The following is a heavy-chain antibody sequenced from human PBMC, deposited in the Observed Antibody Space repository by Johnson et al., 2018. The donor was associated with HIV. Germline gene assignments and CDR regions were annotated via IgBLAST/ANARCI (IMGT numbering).Heavy chain of an antibody. CDR1: WFTVSSNY. CDR2: IYSGGST. CDR3: AKDGAAYSGSYDAFDI. Sequence: VQLVESGGGLIPPGGSLRLSCAASWFTVSSNYMSWVRQAPGKGLEWVSVIYSGGSTYYADSVKGRFTISRVNSKNTLYLQMNSLRAEDTAVYYCAKDGAAYSGSYDAFDIWGQGTMVTVSS. D-gene: IGHD1-26*01. V-gene: IGHV3-66*03. J-gene: IGHJ3*02.